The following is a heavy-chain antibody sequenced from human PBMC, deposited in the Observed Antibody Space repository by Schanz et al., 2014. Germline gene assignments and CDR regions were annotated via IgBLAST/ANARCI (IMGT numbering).Heavy chain of an antibody. CDR1: EFSFSSFG. CDR3: ARDLSSLIQGDV. V-gene: IGHV3-21*02. J-gene: IGHJ6*04. D-gene: IGHD2-2*01. CDR2: ISSSSSYI. Sequence: EVQLLESGGGLVQPGGSLRLSCAASEFSFSSFGMNWVRQAPGKGLEWVSSISSSSSYISYADSVKGRFTISRDNAKNLLYLQMNGLRAEDTAVYFCARDLSSLIQGDVWGKGTTVTVSS.